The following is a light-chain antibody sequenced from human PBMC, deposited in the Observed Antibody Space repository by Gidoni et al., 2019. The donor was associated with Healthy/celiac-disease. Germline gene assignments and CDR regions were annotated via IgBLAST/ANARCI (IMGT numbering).Light chain of an antibody. V-gene: IGLV2-14*01. CDR1: SSDVGGYNY. J-gene: IGLJ2*01. Sequence: QSALTQPASVSASPGQSITISCTGTSSDVGGYNYVSWYQQHPGKAPKLMIYDVSNRPSVVSNRFSGSKSGNTASLTISGLQAEDEADYYCSSYTSSSTLVFGGGTKLTVL. CDR3: SSYTSSSTLV. CDR2: DVS.